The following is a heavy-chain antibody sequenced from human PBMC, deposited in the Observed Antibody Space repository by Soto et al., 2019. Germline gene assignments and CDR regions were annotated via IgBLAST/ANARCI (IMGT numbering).Heavy chain of an antibody. CDR1: GYSFTTYW. CDR3: XRQVRYSGSYSYYGLDV. V-gene: IGHV5-51*01. D-gene: IGHD1-26*01. J-gene: IGHJ6*02. CDR2: IYPGDSDT. Sequence: GESLKISCKGSGYSFTTYWIGWVRQVPGKGLEWMGIIYPGDSDTRYSPSFQGQVTISADKSISTAYLQWSSLKASDTAMYYCXRQVRYSGSYSYYGLDVWGQGTTVTVSS.